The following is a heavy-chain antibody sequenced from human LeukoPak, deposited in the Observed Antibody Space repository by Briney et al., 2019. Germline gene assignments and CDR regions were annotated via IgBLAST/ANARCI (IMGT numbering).Heavy chain of an antibody. CDR3: ARGLSIGYSYDNWFDP. D-gene: IGHD5-18*01. CDR1: GGSFSSSSYY. CDR2: IHYNEST. V-gene: IGHV4-39*07. Sequence: PSETLSLTCTVSGGSFSSSSYYWGWIRQPPGKGLEWIATIHYNESTYYNPSLKSRVTISVDTSKNQFSLKLSSVTAADTAVYYCARGLSIGYSYDNWFDPWGQGTLVTVSS. J-gene: IGHJ5*02.